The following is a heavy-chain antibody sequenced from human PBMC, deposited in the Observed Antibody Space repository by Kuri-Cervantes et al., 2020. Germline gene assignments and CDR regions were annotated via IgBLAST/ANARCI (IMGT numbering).Heavy chain of an antibody. J-gene: IGHJ4*02. CDR1: GFTFGSYG. CDR3: TKGSLDTVSFNYFDN. V-gene: IGHV3-30*18. CDR2: ISYDGGNQ. D-gene: IGHD4-17*01. Sequence: GGSLRLSCAASGFTFGSYGMHWVRQAPGKGLEWVAVISYDGGNQYYADSVKGRFTFSRDNSKNTVYLQMNSLSPEDTAVYYCTKGSLDTVSFNYFDNWGQGTQVTVSS.